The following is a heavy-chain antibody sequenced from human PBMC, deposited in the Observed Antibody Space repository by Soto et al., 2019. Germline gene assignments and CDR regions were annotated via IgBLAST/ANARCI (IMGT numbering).Heavy chain of an antibody. CDR2: IHRDGTST. D-gene: IGHD2-21*02. V-gene: IGHV3-74*01. CDR3: ARDGAYCGGDCYSLWDFDL. J-gene: IGHJ2*01. Sequence: EVQLVESGGGLVQPGGSLRLSCEASGLTFSNYWMHWVRQAPGKGLVWVSRIHRDGTSTSYADSVKGRFTISRDNAKNPLYLQMNSLRAEDTAVYYCARDGAYCGGDCYSLWDFDLWGRGTLVTVSS. CDR1: GLTFSNYW.